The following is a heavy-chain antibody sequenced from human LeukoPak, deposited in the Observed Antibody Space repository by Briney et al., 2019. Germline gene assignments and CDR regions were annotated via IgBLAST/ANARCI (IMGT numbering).Heavy chain of an antibody. CDR1: GFTFSSYG. CDR2: IRYDGSNK. V-gene: IGHV3-30*02. Sequence: PGGSLRLSCAASGFTFSSYGMHWVRQAPGKGLEWVAFIRYDGSNKYYADSVKGRFTISRDNSKNTLYLQMNSLRAEDTAVYYYAKDAVAGNRYFDYWGQGTLVTVSS. D-gene: IGHD6-19*01. J-gene: IGHJ4*02. CDR3: AKDAVAGNRYFDY.